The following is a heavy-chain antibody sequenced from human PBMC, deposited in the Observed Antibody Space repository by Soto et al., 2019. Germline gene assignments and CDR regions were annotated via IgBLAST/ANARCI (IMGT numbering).Heavy chain of an antibody. D-gene: IGHD2-2*01. CDR1: GGTFSSYA. CDR3: AKQYQLLPEDDYYYYYYGMDV. CDR2: IIPIFGTA. V-gene: IGHV1-69*13. Sequence: SVKVSCKASGGTFSSYAISWVRQAPGQGLEWMGGIIPIFGTANYAQKFQGRVTITADESTSTAYMELSSLRSEDTAVYYCAKQYQLLPEDDYYYYYYGMDVWGQGTTVTVSS. J-gene: IGHJ6*02.